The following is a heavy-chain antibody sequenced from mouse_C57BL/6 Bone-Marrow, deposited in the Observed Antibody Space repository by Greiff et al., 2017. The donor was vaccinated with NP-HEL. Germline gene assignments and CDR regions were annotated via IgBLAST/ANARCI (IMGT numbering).Heavy chain of an antibody. CDR2: IDPSDSYT. CDR1: GYTFTSYW. Sequence: QVQLQQSGAELVRPGTSVKLSCKASGYTFTSYWMHWVKQRPGQGLEWIGVIDPSDSYTNYNQKFKGKATLTVDTSSSTAYMQLSSLTSEDSAVYYCARSFGDGYYVPWFAYWGQGTLVTVSA. V-gene: IGHV1-59*01. J-gene: IGHJ3*01. CDR3: ARSFGDGYYVPWFAY. D-gene: IGHD2-3*01.